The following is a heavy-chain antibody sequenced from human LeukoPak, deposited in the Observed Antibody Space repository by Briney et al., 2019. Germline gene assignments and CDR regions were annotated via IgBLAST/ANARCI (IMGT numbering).Heavy chain of an antibody. V-gene: IGHV4-38-2*02. CDR2: IYHSGRT. D-gene: IGHD3-22*01. J-gene: IGHJ4*02. CDR3: ARAIVVREYYFDY. Sequence: SETLSLTCSVSGYSISSAYYWGWIRQPPGKGLEWIGSIYHSGRTYYNPSLKSRVTISVDTSKNQFSLKLSSVTAADTAVYYCARAIVVREYYFDYWGQGTLVTVSS. CDR1: GYSISSAYY.